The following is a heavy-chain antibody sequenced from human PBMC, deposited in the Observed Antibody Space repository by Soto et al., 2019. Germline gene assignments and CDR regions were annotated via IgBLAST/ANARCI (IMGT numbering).Heavy chain of an antibody. J-gene: IGHJ5*02. CDR1: GCSVINSCYY. Sequence: SWTXSLTGTFSGCSVINSCYYLCWIRQSPGNRLEWIGSVSFSGSKYYNPSLRSRVTFSLDTSKTLISLKLRSVTAADTAVYYCERGSPWKGRDWFDPWGQGTLVTVYS. D-gene: IGHD1-1*01. V-gene: IGHV4-39*01. CDR2: VSFSGSK. CDR3: ERGSPWKGRDWFDP.